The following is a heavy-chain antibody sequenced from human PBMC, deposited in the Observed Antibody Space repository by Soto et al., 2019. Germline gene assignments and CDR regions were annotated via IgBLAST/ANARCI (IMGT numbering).Heavy chain of an antibody. Sequence: GGSLRLSCAASGFPFSSYAMNWVRQAPGKGREWVSVISGSGGSTYYADSVKGRFTISRDNSKNTLYLQMNSLRAEDTAVYYCASRSSGWYFDYWGQGTLVTVSS. J-gene: IGHJ4*02. CDR3: ASRSSGWYFDY. V-gene: IGHV3-23*01. CDR1: GFPFSSYA. CDR2: ISGSGGST. D-gene: IGHD6-19*01.